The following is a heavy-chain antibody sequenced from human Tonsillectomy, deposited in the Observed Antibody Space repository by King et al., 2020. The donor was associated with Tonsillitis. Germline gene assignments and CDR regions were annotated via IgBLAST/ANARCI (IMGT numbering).Heavy chain of an antibody. D-gene: IGHD4-17*01. V-gene: IGHV2-26*01. CDR3: ARLQTLLTTDSYYYGMDV. CDR2: IFSNDEK. J-gene: IGHJ6*02. CDR1: GFSLRNARMG. Sequence: TLKESGPVLVKPTETLTLTCTVSGFSLRNARMGVSWIRQPPGKALEWLAHIFSNDEKSYNTSLKSRLTISKDTSKSQVVLTMTNMDPVDTATYFCARLQTLLTTDSYYYGMDVWGQGTTVTVSS.